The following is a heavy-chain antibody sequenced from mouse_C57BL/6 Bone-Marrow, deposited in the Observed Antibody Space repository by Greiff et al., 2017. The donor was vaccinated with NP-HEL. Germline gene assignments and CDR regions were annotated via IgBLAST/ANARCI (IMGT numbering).Heavy chain of an antibody. J-gene: IGHJ3*01. CDR1: GYTFTSYW. CDR3: VDSPWFAY. Sequence: PLQQPGSALVTPVTSVPFSCPASGYTFTSYWLPLVQPRPVPVLDWIGVIDPSDSYTNYNQKFKGKATLTVDTSSSTAYMQLSSLTSEDSAVYYCVDSPWFAYWGQGTLVTVSA. CDR2: IDPSDSYT. V-gene: IGHV1-59*01.